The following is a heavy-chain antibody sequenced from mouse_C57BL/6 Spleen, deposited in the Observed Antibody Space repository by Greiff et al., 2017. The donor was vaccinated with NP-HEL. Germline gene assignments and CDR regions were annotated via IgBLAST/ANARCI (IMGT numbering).Heavy chain of an antibody. CDR3: ARFYGSSPYWYFDV. V-gene: IGHV1-52*01. CDR2: IDPSDSET. CDR1: GYTFTSYW. J-gene: IGHJ1*03. Sequence: QVQLQQSGAELVRPGSSVKLSCKASGYTFTSYWMHWVKQRPIQGLEWIGNIDPSDSETHYNQKFKDKATLTVDKSSSTAYMQLSSLTSEDSAVYYCARFYGSSPYWYFDVWGTGTTVTVSS. D-gene: IGHD1-1*01.